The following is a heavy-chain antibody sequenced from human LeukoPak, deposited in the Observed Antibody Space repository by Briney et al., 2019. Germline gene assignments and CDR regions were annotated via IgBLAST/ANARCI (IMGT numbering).Heavy chain of an antibody. D-gene: IGHD2-2*01. Sequence: SETLSLTCTVSGGSISSYYWSWIRQPPGKGLEWIGSIYYSGSTYYNPSLKSRVTISVDTSKNQFSLKLSSVTAADTAVYYCARTKYKYCSSTSCRLDAFDIWGQGTMVTVSS. CDR2: IYYSGST. CDR3: ARTKYKYCSSTSCRLDAFDI. V-gene: IGHV4-59*05. CDR1: GGSISSYY. J-gene: IGHJ3*02.